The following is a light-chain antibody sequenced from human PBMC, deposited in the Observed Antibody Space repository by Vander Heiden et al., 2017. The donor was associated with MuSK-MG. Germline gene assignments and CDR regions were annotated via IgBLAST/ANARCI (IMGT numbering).Light chain of an antibody. J-gene: IGKJ1*01. CDR1: QSISNY. Sequence: DIQMTQSPSSLSASVGDRVTITCRASQSISNYLNWYQQRPGKAPKLLIYAASNLQSGVPSRFSGSGSGTDFTLTISRLQPTDFATYYCQQSYITARTFGQGTKVEIK. CDR3: QQSYITART. V-gene: IGKV1-39*01. CDR2: AAS.